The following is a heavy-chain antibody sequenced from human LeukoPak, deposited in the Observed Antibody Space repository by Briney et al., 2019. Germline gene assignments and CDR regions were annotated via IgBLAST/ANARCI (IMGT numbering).Heavy chain of an antibody. Sequence: SETLSLTCSVSGGSISSSYWSWIRQPPGKGLEWIGYIYYSGSTNYNPSLKNQVTISLDTSKNQFSLKLSSVTAADTAVYYCASQKYWGQGTLVTVSS. V-gene: IGHV4-59*01. CDR3: ASQKY. J-gene: IGHJ4*02. CDR2: IYYSGST. CDR1: GGSISSSY.